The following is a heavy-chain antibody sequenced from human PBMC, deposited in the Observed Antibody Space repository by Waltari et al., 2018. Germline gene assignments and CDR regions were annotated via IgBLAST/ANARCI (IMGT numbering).Heavy chain of an antibody. CDR2: IHFTGTT. CDR3: ARLDYSALRRGCDP. V-gene: IGHV4-39*01. CDR1: GASISDNSYH. D-gene: IGHD4-4*01. J-gene: IGHJ5*02. Sequence: QLQLQESGPGLVTPSETLSLTCTVSGASISDNSYHWGWLRQPPGKGLAWIATIHFTGTTHYNPSLESRVAISVDTSQNQFSLKLTSVTAADTAVYYCARLDYSALRRGCDPWGQGTLVTVSS.